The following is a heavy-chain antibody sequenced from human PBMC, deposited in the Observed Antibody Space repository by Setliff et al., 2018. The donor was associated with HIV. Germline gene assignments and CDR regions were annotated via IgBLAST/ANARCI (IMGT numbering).Heavy chain of an antibody. Sequence: PSETLSLTCTVSGGSISSFSYYWAWIRQSPGKGLEWIGNVYHSGGTDYNPSLRSRVSISVDTSTNQFSLSLASVTAADTAVYYCARRSIVGVTRGFYYYGLDVWGQGTTVTVSS. CDR3: ARRSIVGVTRGFYYYGLDV. CDR2: VYHSGGT. J-gene: IGHJ6*02. D-gene: IGHD1-26*01. CDR1: GGSISSFSYY. V-gene: IGHV4-39*01.